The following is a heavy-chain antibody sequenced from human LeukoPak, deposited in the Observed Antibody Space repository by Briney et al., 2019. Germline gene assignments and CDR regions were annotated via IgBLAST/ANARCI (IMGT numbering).Heavy chain of an antibody. J-gene: IGHJ5*02. CDR3: ARWVNSFYEP. CDR1: GGSISSYY. D-gene: IGHD3-16*01. Sequence: SETLSLTCTVSGGSISSYYWSWIRQPPGKGLEWIGYIYYGGSTNYNPSLKSRVTISVDTSKNQFSLKLSPVTAADTAVYYCARWVNSFYEPWGQGTLVTVSS. V-gene: IGHV4-59*01. CDR2: IYYGGST.